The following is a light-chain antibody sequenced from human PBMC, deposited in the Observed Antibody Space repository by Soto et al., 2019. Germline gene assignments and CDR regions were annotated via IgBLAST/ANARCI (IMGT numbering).Light chain of an antibody. J-gene: IGLJ2*01. CDR1: SRDVGGYNY. Sequence: QSALTQPASVSGSPGQSITISCTGTSRDVGGYNYVSWYQQLPGEAPKLMIYEVTNRPSGVSNRFSGSKSGNTASLTISGLQTEDEADYYCGSYTSSSTLTFGGGTKLTVL. CDR2: EVT. V-gene: IGLV2-14*01. CDR3: GSYTSSSTLT.